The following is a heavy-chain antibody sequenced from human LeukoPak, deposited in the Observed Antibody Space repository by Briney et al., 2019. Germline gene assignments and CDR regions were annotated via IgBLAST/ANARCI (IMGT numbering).Heavy chain of an antibody. CDR2: IYYSGST. V-gene: IGHV4-39*01. J-gene: IGHJ6*02. Sequence: SSETLSLTCTVSGGSISSGDYYWSWIRQPPGKGLEWIGSIYYSGSTYYNPSLKSRVTISVDTSKNQFSLKLSSVTAADTAVYYCASFPVLLWGAYGMDVWGQGTTVTVSS. CDR3: ASFPVLLWGAYGMDV. CDR1: GGSISSGDYY. D-gene: IGHD3-10*01.